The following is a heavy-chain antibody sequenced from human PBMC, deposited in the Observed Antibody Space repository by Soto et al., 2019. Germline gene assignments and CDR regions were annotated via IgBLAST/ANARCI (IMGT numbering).Heavy chain of an antibody. J-gene: IGHJ6*02. CDR1: GGTFSSYA. V-gene: IGHV1-69*01. D-gene: IGHD3-10*02. CDR2: IIPIFGTA. CDR3: ARGPVATLGSSHQGGFYYYYYGMDV. Sequence: QVQLVQSGAEVKKPGSSVKVSCKASGGTFSSYAISWVRQAPGQGLEWMGGIIPIFGTANYAQKFQGRVTIAADESTSPAYMVLSSMRSEDTAVYYCARGPVATLGSSHQGGFYYYYYGMDVWGQGTTVTVSS.